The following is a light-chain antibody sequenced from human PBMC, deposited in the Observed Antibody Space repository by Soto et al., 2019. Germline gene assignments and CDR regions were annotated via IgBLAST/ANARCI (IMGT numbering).Light chain of an antibody. Sequence: QSALTQPASVSGSPGQSITISCTGTSSDVGIYNPVSWYQQHPGKAPKLIIYEGTKRPSGVSNRFSGSKSGNTASLTISGLQTEDEADYYCCSYAGSRVFGGGTKVTVL. CDR1: SSDVGIYNP. CDR2: EGT. CDR3: CSYAGSRV. V-gene: IGLV2-23*01. J-gene: IGLJ3*02.